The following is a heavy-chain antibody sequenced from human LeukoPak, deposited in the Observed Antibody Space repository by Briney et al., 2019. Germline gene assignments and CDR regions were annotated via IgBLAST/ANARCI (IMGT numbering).Heavy chain of an antibody. Sequence: ASVKVSCKASGYTFTGYYMHWVRQAPGQGLEWMGGIIPIFGTANYAQKFQGRVTITADESTSTAYMELSSLRSEDTAVYYCARDERYCSSTSCFPYYFDYWGQGTLVTVSS. CDR1: GYTFTGYY. J-gene: IGHJ4*02. CDR2: IIPIFGTA. D-gene: IGHD2-2*01. V-gene: IGHV1-69*13. CDR3: ARDERYCSSTSCFPYYFDY.